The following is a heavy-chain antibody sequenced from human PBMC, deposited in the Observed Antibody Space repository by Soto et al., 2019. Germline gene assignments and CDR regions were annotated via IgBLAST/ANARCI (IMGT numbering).Heavy chain of an antibody. CDR2: ISESGDNT. CDR1: GFTFSNYA. D-gene: IGHD1-26*01. V-gene: IGHV3-23*01. Sequence: EVELLESGGGLVQPGGSLRLSCAASGFTFSNYAMTWVRQAPGKGLEWVSSISESGDNTYYADSVKGRFTVSRDNSKNMLHLQMNSLRVDDTAVFYCAKAYYSTTYLSTYGMGVWGQGTTVTVTS. CDR3: AKAYYSTTYLSTYGMGV. J-gene: IGHJ6*02.